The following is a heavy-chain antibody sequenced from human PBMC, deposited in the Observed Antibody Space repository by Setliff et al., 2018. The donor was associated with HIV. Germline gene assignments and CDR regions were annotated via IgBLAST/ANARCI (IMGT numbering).Heavy chain of an antibody. CDR2: INHSGST. Sequence: PSETLSLTCAVYGGSFSAYHWSWIRQPPGKGLEWLGEINHSGSTAYNLAFESGVSMSIDKSKNQFSLKLTSVTAADTAIYYCARGRDYTGSWFRPFYLDFWGHGNLVTAPQ. D-gene: IGHD3-3*01. CDR3: ARGRDYTGSWFRPFYLDF. J-gene: IGHJ4*01. CDR1: GGSFSAYH. V-gene: IGHV4-34*01.